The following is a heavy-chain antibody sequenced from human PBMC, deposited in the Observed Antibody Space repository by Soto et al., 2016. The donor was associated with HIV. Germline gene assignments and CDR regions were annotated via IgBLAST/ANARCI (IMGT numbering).Heavy chain of an antibody. CDR2: INWNGGST. Sequence: EVQLVESGGGVVRPGGSLRLSCAASGFTFDDYGMSWVRQAPGKGLEWVSGINWNGGSTGYADSVKGRFTISRDNAKNSLHLQMNSLRAEDTALYYCARDLVITFGGVTVGYYFDYWGQGTLVTVSS. J-gene: IGHJ4*02. D-gene: IGHD3-16*02. CDR3: ARDLVITFGGVTVGYYFDY. CDR1: GFTFDDYG. V-gene: IGHV3-20*04.